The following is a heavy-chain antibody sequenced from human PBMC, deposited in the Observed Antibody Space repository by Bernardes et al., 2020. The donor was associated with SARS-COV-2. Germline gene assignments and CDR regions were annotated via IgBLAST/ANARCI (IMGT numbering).Heavy chain of an antibody. Sequence: GGSLRLSCAASGFTFSSTAMIWVRQAPGKGLEWVSRISGSGGMAKYRESVEGRFIISRDNSKNTVYLQMNSLRAEDTAVYYCARIDEVTGRDYCGQGTLVTVSS. CDR2: ISGSGGMA. D-gene: IGHD6-19*01. CDR3: ARIDEVTGRDY. J-gene: IGHJ4*02. V-gene: IGHV3-23*01. CDR1: GFTFSSTA.